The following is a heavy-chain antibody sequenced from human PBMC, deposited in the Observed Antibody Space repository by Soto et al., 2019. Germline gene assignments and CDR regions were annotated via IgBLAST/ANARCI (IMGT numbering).Heavy chain of an antibody. J-gene: IGHJ4*02. CDR1: DSPISNYY. V-gene: IGHV4-59*08. CDR2: IYYTGTT. Sequence: PSETLSLTCTVSDSPISNYYWGWFRQPPGLGLEWVGYIYYTGTTTYNPSLRSRVAISLDASKSQFSLNLRSVTAADTAAYYCARLGGYYQAFNIWGPGALVTVSS. CDR3: ARLGGYYQAFNI. D-gene: IGHD3-22*01.